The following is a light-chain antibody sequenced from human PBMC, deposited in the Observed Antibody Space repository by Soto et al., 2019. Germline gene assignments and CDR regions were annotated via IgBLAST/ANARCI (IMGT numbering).Light chain of an antibody. V-gene: IGKV1-5*03. CDR2: KAS. Sequence: TQMTPSPSTLSASVGDRVTITCRASQSISNWLAWYQQKPGRAPKLPIYKASSLESGVPSRFSGSGSGTEFTLTISSLQPDDFATYYCQQYNSSFGQGTKV. J-gene: IGKJ2*01. CDR1: QSISNW. CDR3: QQYNSS.